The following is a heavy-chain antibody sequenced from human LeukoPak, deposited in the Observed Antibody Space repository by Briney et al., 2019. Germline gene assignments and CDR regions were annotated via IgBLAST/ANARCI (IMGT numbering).Heavy chain of an antibody. Sequence: GGSLRLSCAASGFTFSSYGMHWVRQAPGKGLEWVAFIRYDGSNKYCADSVKGRFTISRDNSKNTLYLQMNSLRAEDTAVYYCAKDRRDYFDYWGQGTLVTVSS. CDR3: AKDRRDYFDY. CDR1: GFTFSSYG. CDR2: IRYDGSNK. D-gene: IGHD3-10*01. V-gene: IGHV3-30*02. J-gene: IGHJ4*02.